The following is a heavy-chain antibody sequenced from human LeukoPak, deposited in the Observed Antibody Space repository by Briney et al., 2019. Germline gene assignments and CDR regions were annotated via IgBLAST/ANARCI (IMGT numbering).Heavy chain of an antibody. CDR2: IYSGGST. V-gene: IGHV3-66*01. Sequence: PGGSLRLSCAASGFTFSSYSMNWVRQAPGKGLEWVSVIYSGGSTYYADSVKGRFTISRDNSKNTLYLQMNSLRAEDTAVYYCARVGQWLAHFDYWGQGTLVTVSS. CDR3: ARVGQWLAHFDY. D-gene: IGHD6-19*01. CDR1: GFTFSSYS. J-gene: IGHJ4*02.